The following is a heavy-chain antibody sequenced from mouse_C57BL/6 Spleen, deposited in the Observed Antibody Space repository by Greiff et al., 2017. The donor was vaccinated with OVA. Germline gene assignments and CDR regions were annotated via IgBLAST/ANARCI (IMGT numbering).Heavy chain of an antibody. V-gene: IGHV5-4*01. CDR1: GFTFSSYA. CDR2: ISDGGSYT. CDR3: ARDRGLGRYWYFDV. D-gene: IGHD4-1*01. J-gene: IGHJ1*03. Sequence: EVKLVESGGGLVKPGGSLKLSCAASGFTFSSYAMSWVRQTPDKRLEWVATISDGGSYTYYPDNVKGRFPISRDNAKNNLYLQMSHLKSEDTAMYYCARDRGLGRYWYFDVWGTGTTVTVS.